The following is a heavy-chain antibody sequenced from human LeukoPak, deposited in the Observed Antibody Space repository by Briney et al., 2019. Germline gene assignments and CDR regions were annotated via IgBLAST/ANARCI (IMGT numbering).Heavy chain of an antibody. J-gene: IGHJ4*02. V-gene: IGHV3-48*04. CDR2: ISSSSHRT. D-gene: IGHD1-20*01. CDR1: GFTFSSYS. CDR3: AGPTITDPGTKDIDY. Sequence: GASLRLSCVASGFTFSSYSINWVRQAPGKGLEWGAYISSSSHRTYYADSVKGRFTISRDNAKNSLFLQMDSLRPEDTAMYYCAGPTITDPGTKDIDYWGQGTLVTVSS.